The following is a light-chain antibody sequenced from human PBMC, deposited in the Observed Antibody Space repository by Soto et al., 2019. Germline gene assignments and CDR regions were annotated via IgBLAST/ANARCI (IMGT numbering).Light chain of an antibody. Sequence: DIPITQSPTPLSASVGDSVTITCRASQTTSSWLAWYQQKPGKAPKLLIYKASTLKSGVPSRFSGSGSGTEFTLTISSLQPDDFATYYCQHYNSYSEAFGQGAKVDI. V-gene: IGKV1-5*03. CDR3: QHYNSYSEA. J-gene: IGKJ1*01. CDR1: QTTSSW. CDR2: KAS.